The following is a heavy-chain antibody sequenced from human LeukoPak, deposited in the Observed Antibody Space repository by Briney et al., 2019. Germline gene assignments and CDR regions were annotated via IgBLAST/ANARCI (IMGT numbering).Heavy chain of an antibody. D-gene: IGHD2/OR15-2a*01. CDR1: GFIVSSNY. Sequence: GGSLRLSCAASGFIVSSNYMSWVRQASGKGLEWVSVFYSGGSTYYADSVKGRFTMSRDNSKNTLYLQMNSLRAEDTAVYYCAICSRRVNYFDYYMDVWGNGTTVTVSS. V-gene: IGHV3-66*02. J-gene: IGHJ6*03. CDR3: AICSRRVNYFDYYMDV. CDR2: FYSGGST.